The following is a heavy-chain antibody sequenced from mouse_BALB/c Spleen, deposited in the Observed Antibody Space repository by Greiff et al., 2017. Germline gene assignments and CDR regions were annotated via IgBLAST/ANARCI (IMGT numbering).Heavy chain of an antibody. CDR2: IWAGGST. D-gene: IGHD3-3*01. J-gene: IGHJ3*01. V-gene: IGHV2-9*02. Sequence: VQLVESGPGLVAPSQSLSITCTVSGFSLTSYGVHWVRQPPGKGLEWLGVIWAGGSTNYNSALMSRLSISKDNSKSQVFLKMNSLQTDDTAMYYCARDQGLGRAWFAYWGQGTLVTVSA. CDR3: ARDQGLGRAWFAY. CDR1: GFSLTSYG.